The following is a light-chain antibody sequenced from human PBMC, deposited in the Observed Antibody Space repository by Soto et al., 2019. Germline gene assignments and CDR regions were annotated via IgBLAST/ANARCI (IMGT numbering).Light chain of an antibody. CDR1: QSVSSSY. J-gene: IGKJ1*01. CDR2: GAS. Sequence: EIVLTQSPATLSLSPGERSTLSCRASQSVSSSYLAWYQQKHGQAHRXXIYGASTRATGIPARFSGSGSGTELTITISSLQSEDFAVYYCQQYNNWPLTFGQGTKVDIK. CDR3: QQYNNWPLT. V-gene: IGKV3-15*01.